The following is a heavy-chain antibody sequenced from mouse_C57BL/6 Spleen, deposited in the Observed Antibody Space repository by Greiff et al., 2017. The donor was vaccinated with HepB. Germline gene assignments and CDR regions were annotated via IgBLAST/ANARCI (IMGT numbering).Heavy chain of an antibody. D-gene: IGHD2-4*01. CDR2: IFPGSGST. J-gene: IGHJ4*01. V-gene: IGHV1-75*01. Sequence: QVQLQQSGPELVKPGASVKISCKASGYTFTDYYINWVKQRPGQGLEWIGWIFPGSGSTYYNEKFKGKATLTVDKSSSTAYMLLSSLTSEDSAVYFCARGEDYDWNYYAMDYWGQGTSVTVSS. CDR1: GYTFTDYY. CDR3: ARGEDYDWNYYAMDY.